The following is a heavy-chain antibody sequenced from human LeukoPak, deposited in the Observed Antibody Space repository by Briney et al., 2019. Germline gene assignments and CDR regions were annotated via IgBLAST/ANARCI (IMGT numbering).Heavy chain of an antibody. D-gene: IGHD2-2*01. V-gene: IGHV4-34*01. CDR1: GGSFSGYY. CDR3: ARGLGVVVPAASSYYYMDV. CDR2: INHSGST. J-gene: IGHJ6*03. Sequence: KPSETLSLTCTVYGGSFSGYYWRWIRQPPGKGLEWIGEINHSGSTNYNPSLKSRVTISVDTSKNQFSLKLSSVTAADTAVYYCARGLGVVVPAASSYYYMDVWGKGTTVTVSS.